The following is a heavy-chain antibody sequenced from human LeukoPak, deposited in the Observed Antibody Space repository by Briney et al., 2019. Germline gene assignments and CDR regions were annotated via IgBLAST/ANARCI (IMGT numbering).Heavy chain of an antibody. V-gene: IGHV3-23*01. CDR3: AKSIVVGRVFPGLDF. Sequence: GGSLRLSCAPSGFTFSSYAMSWVRHAPGKGPEWVSAIRDTGGGTYYADCVKGRFTISRDNCKNTLNLQMNSLRAEDTAVYYCAKSIVVGRVFPGLDFWGQGPVVTVPS. CDR2: IRDTGGGT. J-gene: IGHJ4*02. D-gene: IGHD2-15*01. CDR1: GFTFSSYA.